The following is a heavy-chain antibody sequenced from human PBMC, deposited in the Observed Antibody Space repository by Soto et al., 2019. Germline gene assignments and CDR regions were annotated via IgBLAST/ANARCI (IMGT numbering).Heavy chain of an antibody. CDR1: GFTFDDYA. V-gene: IGHV3-9*01. J-gene: IGHJ4*02. Sequence: GGSLRLSCAASGFTFDDYAMHWVRQAPGKGLEWVSGISWNSGSIGYADSVKGRFTISRDNAKNSLYLQMNSLRAEDTALYYCAKGGHYDFWSGRTFDYWGQGTLVTVSS. CDR2: ISWNSGSI. CDR3: AKGGHYDFWSGRTFDY. D-gene: IGHD3-3*01.